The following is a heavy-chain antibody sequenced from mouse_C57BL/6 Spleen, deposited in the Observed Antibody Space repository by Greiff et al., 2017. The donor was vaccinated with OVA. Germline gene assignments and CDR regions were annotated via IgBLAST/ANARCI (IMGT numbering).Heavy chain of an antibody. J-gene: IGHJ4*01. D-gene: IGHD1-1*01. CDR3: ARERGCSSYVGAMDY. V-gene: IGHV1-50*01. Sequence: QVQLQQPGAELVKPGASVKLSCKASGYTFTSYWMQWVKQRPGQGLEWIGEIDPSDSYTYYNQKVKGKATLPADTSPSADYMQLSRLTSEDSAVYYCARERGCSSYVGAMDYWGQGTSVTVAS. CDR1: GYTFTSYW. CDR2: IDPSDSYT.